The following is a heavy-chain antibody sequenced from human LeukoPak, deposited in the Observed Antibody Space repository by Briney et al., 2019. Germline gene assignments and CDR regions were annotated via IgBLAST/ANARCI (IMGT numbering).Heavy chain of an antibody. J-gene: IGHJ4*02. Sequence: GRSLRLSCAASGFTFSSYAMHWVRQAPGKGLEWVAVISYDGSNKYYADSVKGRFTISRDNSKNTLYLQMNSLRAEDTAVYYCAGVRATVGALRYWGQGTLVTVSS. V-gene: IGHV3-30-3*01. CDR2: ISYDGSNK. D-gene: IGHD1-26*01. CDR3: AGVRATVGALRY. CDR1: GFTFSSYA.